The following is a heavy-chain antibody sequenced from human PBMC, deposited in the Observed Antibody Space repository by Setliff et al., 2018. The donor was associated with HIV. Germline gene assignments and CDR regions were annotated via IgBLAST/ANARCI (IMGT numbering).Heavy chain of an antibody. Sequence: PGESLKISCKGSGYSFSTYWIAWVRQMPGKGLEWMGVIFPGDSDARYSPSFQGPVTISVDESISTAYLQWSSLQASDTAMYYCARRALRDGYNPEYYFDYWGQGTLVTVSS. D-gene: IGHD5-12*01. CDR1: GYSFSTYW. V-gene: IGHV5-51*01. CDR3: ARRALRDGYNPEYYFDY. CDR2: IFPGDSDA. J-gene: IGHJ4*02.